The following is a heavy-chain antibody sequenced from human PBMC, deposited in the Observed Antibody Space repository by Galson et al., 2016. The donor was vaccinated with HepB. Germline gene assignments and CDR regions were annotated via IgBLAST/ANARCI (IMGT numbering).Heavy chain of an antibody. CDR2: LNWNGRST. D-gene: IGHD6-6*01. CDR3: AKGRPEAPTLSAEYLYD. J-gene: IGHJ1*01. V-gene: IGHV3-9*01. Sequence: SLRLSCAASGFTFDDYAMHWVRQAPGKGLGWVSGLNWNGRSTGYADSVKGRFTISRDNAKKSLYLQMNSLGPEDTAFYYCAKGRPEAPTLSAEYLYDWGQGTLVTVS. CDR1: GFTFDDYA.